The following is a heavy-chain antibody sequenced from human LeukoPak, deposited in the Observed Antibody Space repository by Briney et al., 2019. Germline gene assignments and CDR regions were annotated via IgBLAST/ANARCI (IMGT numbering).Heavy chain of an antibody. Sequence: GGSLRLSCAVSGFTFSTYGMHWVRQAPGKGLEWVAFIRYDGSNKYYADSVKGRFTISRDNSKNTLYLQMNSLRPEDTAVYYCAKDRVVAGSDFDYWGQGTLVTVSS. CDR2: IRYDGSNK. CDR3: AKDRVVAGSDFDY. J-gene: IGHJ4*02. CDR1: GFTFSTYG. D-gene: IGHD6-19*01. V-gene: IGHV3-30*02.